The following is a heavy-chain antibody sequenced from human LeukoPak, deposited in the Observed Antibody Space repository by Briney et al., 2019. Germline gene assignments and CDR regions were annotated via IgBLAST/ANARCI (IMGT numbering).Heavy chain of an antibody. CDR3: AKDLLAYCGGDSYGVLDY. CDR2: IRYDGSNK. Sequence: PGGSLRLSCAASGFTFSSYGMHWVRQAPGKGLEWVAFIRYDGSNKYYADSVKGRFTISRDNSKNTLYLQMNSLRAEDTAVYYCAKDLLAYCGGDSYGVLDYWGQGTLVTVSS. CDR1: GFTFSSYG. J-gene: IGHJ4*02. D-gene: IGHD2-21*01. V-gene: IGHV3-30*02.